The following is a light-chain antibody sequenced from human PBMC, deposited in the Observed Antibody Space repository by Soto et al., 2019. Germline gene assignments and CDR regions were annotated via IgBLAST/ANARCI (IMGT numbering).Light chain of an antibody. CDR1: SSDVGGYNY. CDR2: EVS. J-gene: IGLJ1*01. CDR3: SSYTSSSTLYV. Sequence: SALTQPGSVSGSPGQSITISCTGTSSDVGGYNYVSWYQQHPGKAPKLMIYEVSNRPSGVSNRFSGSKSSNTASLTISGLQAEDEADYYCSSYTSSSTLYVFGTGTKVTVL. V-gene: IGLV2-14*01.